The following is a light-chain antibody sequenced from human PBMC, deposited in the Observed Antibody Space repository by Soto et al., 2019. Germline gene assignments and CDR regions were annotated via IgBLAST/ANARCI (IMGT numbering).Light chain of an antibody. CDR1: QAISTW. CDR2: AAS. V-gene: IGKV1D-12*01. Sequence: DIQMTQSPSSVSASVGDRVTITCRASQAISTWLAWYQQKPGKAPKLLIYAASNLQTGVPSRFSGSGSGTDFTLTISSLQPEDCGTYYCQQANSFPRTFGQGTKVEIK. J-gene: IGKJ1*01. CDR3: QQANSFPRT.